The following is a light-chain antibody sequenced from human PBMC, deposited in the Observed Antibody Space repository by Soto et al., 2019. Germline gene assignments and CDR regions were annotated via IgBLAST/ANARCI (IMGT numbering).Light chain of an antibody. Sequence: EIVLTQSPGTLSLSPGERATLSCRASQSVRSMYLAWYQQKPGQAPRLLIYDASSRATDIPDRFSGPGSGTDFTLTISRLEPEDFAVYYCQHYGNSLWTFGQGTKVDIK. J-gene: IGKJ1*01. V-gene: IGKV3-20*01. CDR3: QHYGNSLWT. CDR2: DAS. CDR1: QSVRSMY.